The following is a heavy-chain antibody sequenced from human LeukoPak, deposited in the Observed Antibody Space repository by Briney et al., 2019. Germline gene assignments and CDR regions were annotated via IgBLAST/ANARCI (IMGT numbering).Heavy chain of an antibody. CDR3: AIDQIEIFGVVMHY. CDR2: FDPEDGET. V-gene: IGHV1-24*01. Sequence: ASVKVSCKVSGYTLTELSIHWVRQAPGKGLEWMGGFDPEDGETTYAQKFQGRVTMTEDTSTDTAYMELNSLRSDDTAVYYCAIDQIEIFGVVMHYWGQGTLVTVSS. J-gene: IGHJ4*02. D-gene: IGHD3-3*01. CDR1: GYTLTELS.